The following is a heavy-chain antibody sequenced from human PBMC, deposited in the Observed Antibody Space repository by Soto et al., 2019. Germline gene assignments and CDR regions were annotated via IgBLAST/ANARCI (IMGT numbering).Heavy chain of an antibody. CDR2: IYYSGST. CDR1: GGSISSGGYY. Sequence: SETLSLTCTVSGGSISSGGYYWSWIRQHPGKGLEWIGYIYYSGSTYYNPSLKSRVTISVDTSKNQFSLKLSSVTAADTAVYYCARGGYDFWSGYKNWFDPWGQGTLVTVSS. J-gene: IGHJ5*02. D-gene: IGHD3-3*01. CDR3: ARGGYDFWSGYKNWFDP. V-gene: IGHV4-30-4*08.